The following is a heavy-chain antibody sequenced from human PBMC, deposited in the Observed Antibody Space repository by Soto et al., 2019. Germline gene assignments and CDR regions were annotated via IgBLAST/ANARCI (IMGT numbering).Heavy chain of an antibody. CDR1: GFTFTSHG. CDR2: VSYDGTNK. D-gene: IGHD2-2*01. J-gene: IGHJ5*02. Sequence: PGGSLRLSCAASGFTFTSHGMHWVRQAPGKGLEWVAVVSYDGTNKYYADSVKGRFTISRDNSENTLYLQMNSLRVEDTAVYYCAKDYCSSTSCPFDPWGQGTVVTVSS. V-gene: IGHV3-30*18. CDR3: AKDYCSSTSCPFDP.